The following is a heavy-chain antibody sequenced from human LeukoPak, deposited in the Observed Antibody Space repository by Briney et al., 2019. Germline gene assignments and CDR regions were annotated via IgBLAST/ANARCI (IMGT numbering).Heavy chain of an antibody. J-gene: IGHJ3*02. CDR3: AKDGDWTFDI. CDR2: IGHDGRNK. D-gene: IGHD2-21*01. Sequence: GGSLRLSCEASGITFSNSGMHWVRQAPGKGLEWVAYIGHDGRNKFYTESLRGRFTISGDNSMKMAYLQMNSLRTEDTAIYFCAKDGDWTFDIWGQGTMVTVSS. CDR1: GITFSNSG. V-gene: IGHV3-30*02.